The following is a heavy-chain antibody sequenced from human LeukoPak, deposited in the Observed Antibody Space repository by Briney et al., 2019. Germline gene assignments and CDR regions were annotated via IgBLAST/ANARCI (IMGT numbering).Heavy chain of an antibody. Sequence: SETLSLTCAVSGGSISSNNWWNWVRQPPGKGLEWIGEIYHSGSTNYNPSLKSRVTISVDKSKNQFSLKLSSVTAADTAVYYCARDGAPYYDYVWGSYRGLDYWGQGTLVTVSS. CDR2: IYHSGST. D-gene: IGHD3-16*02. J-gene: IGHJ4*02. CDR1: GGSISSNNW. CDR3: ARDGAPYYDYVWGSYRGLDY. V-gene: IGHV4-4*02.